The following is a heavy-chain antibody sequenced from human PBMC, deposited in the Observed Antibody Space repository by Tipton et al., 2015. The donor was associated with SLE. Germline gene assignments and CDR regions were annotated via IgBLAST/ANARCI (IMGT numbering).Heavy chain of an antibody. CDR1: GDSISSRSYH. D-gene: IGHD2-15*01. CDR3: ARDAYCSGGSCYGFDS. Sequence: LRLSCTVSGDSISSRSYHWGWIRQPPGKGLEWIGSIFYSGSTSYNPSLQSRVTISVDTSKNQFFLTVSSVTAADTAVYHCARDAYCSGGSCYGFDSWGPGTLVAVSS. J-gene: IGHJ4*02. CDR2: IFYSGST. V-gene: IGHV4-39*07.